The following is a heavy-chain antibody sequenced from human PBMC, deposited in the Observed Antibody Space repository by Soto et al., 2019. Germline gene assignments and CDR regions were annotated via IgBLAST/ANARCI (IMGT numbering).Heavy chain of an antibody. V-gene: IGHV1-69*13. D-gene: IGHD3-22*01. CDR1: GGTFSSXA. CDR2: IIAIFGTA. Sequence: GASVKVSCKASGGTFSSXAISWVRQAPGQGLEWMGGIIAIFGTANYAQKFQGRVTITADESTSTAYMELSSLRSEDTAVYYCARPSVLSIYDSSGYPFDYWGQGTLVTVSS. J-gene: IGHJ4*02. CDR3: ARPSVLSIYDSSGYPFDY.